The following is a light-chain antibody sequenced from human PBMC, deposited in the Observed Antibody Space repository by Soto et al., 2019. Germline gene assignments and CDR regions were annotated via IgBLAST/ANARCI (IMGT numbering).Light chain of an antibody. CDR1: QNIRNY. J-gene: IGKJ4*01. CDR2: GAA. V-gene: IGKV1-39*01. CDR3: QQSYNIQALT. Sequence: DIQMTQSPSSLSASVGDRVAITCRASQNIRNYLNWYQQKPGKAPRVLIYGAASLQSGVPSRFSGSGSGTNFSLPINSLQHEDYATYYCQQSYNIQALTFGGGTKVEIK.